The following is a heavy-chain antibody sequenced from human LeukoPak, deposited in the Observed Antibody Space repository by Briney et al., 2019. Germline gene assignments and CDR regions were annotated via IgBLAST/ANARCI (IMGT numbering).Heavy chain of an antibody. CDR2: IIPIFGTA. V-gene: IGHV1-69*05. CDR3: ARDLLGYSRRSAQFQDY. Sequence: ASVKVSCKASGGTFSSYAISWVRQAPGQGLEWMGGIIPIFGTANYAQKFQGRVTITTDESTSTAYMELSSLRSEDTAVYYCARDLLGYSRRSAQFQDYWGQGTLVTVSS. D-gene: IGHD6-13*01. J-gene: IGHJ4*02. CDR1: GGTFSSYA.